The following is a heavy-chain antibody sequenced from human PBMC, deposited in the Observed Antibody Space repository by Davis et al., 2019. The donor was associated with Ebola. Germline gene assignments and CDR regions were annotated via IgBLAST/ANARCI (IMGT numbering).Heavy chain of an antibody. Sequence: GESLKISCAASGFTFSSYAMSWVRQAPGKGLEWVSAISGSGGSTYYADPVKGRFTISRDNSKNTLYLQMNSLRAEETAIYYCAKDNNYDFWSGYPHDAFDIWGQGTMVTVSS. CDR3: AKDNNYDFWSGYPHDAFDI. V-gene: IGHV3-23*01. D-gene: IGHD3-3*01. CDR2: ISGSGGST. J-gene: IGHJ3*02. CDR1: GFTFSSYA.